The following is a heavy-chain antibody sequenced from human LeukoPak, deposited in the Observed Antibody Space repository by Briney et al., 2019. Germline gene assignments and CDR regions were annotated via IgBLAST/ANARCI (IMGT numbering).Heavy chain of an antibody. CDR1: GFTFISYA. J-gene: IGHJ4*02. Sequence: GRSLRLSCAASGFTFISYAMHWFRQAPGKGLEWVAVISFDGSNKYYADSVKGRFTISRDNSKNTLYLQMNSLRAEDTAVYYCARDSDGYRNFDYWGQGTLVTVSS. CDR2: ISFDGSNK. CDR3: ARDSDGYRNFDY. D-gene: IGHD5-24*01. V-gene: IGHV3-30-3*01.